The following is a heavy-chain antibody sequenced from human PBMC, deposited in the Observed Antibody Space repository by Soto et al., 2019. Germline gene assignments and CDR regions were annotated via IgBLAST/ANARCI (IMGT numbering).Heavy chain of an antibody. CDR2: INAGNGNT. Sequence: QVQLVQSGAEVKKPGASVKVSCKASGYTFTSYAMHWVRQAPGQRLEWMGWINAGNGNTKYSQKFQGRVTITRDTSARTAYMELSSLRSEDKAVYYCARDEAPYYDILTGYYPIGGNWFDPWGQGTLVTVSS. V-gene: IGHV1-3*01. D-gene: IGHD3-9*01. CDR1: GYTFTSYA. CDR3: ARDEAPYYDILTGYYPIGGNWFDP. J-gene: IGHJ5*02.